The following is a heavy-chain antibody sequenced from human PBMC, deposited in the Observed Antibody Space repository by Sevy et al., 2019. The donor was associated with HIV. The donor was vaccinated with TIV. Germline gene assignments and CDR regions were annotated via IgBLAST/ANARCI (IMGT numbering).Heavy chain of an antibody. CDR2: INAGNGNT. J-gene: IGHJ3*02. D-gene: IGHD5-18*01. V-gene: IGHV1-3*01. CDR1: GYTFTSYA. CDR3: ARPNRGYSYGYYDAFDI. Sequence: ASVKVSCKASGYTFTSYAMHWVRQAPGQRLEWMGWINAGNGNTKYSQKFQGRVTITRDTSASTAYMELSSLRSEDTAVYYCARPNRGYSYGYYDAFDIWDQGTMVTVSS.